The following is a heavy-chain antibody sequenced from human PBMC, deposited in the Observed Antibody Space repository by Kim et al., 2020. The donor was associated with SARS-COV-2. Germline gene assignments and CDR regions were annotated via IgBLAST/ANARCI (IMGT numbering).Heavy chain of an antibody. Sequence: AQKFQGRVTITADESTSTAYMELSSLRSEDTAVYYCARVSYPWPVLAPDYWGQGTLVTVSS. CDR3: ARVSYPWPVLAPDY. D-gene: IGHD2-21*01. J-gene: IGHJ4*02. V-gene: IGHV1-69*01.